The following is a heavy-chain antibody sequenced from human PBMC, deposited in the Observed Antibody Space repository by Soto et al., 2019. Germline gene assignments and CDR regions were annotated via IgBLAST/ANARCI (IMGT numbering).Heavy chain of an antibody. D-gene: IGHD1-26*01. CDR1: GGSFSGYY. CDR2: INHSGST. J-gene: IGHJ6*03. V-gene: IGHV4-34*01. Sequence: SETLSLTSAVYGGSFSGYYWSWIRQPPGKGLEWIGEINHSGSTNYNPSLKSRVTISVDTSKNQFSLKLSSVTAADTAVYYCARRFVGIEARYPVEGAYYYYYYMDVWGKGTTVTVSS. CDR3: ARRFVGIEARYPVEGAYYYYYYMDV.